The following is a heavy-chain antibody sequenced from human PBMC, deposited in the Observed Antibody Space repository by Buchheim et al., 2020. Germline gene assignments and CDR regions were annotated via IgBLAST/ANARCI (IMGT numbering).Heavy chain of an antibody. CDR3: AKTPNGDYEYLQH. D-gene: IGHD4-17*01. J-gene: IGHJ1*01. CDR2: INARGDST. V-gene: IGHV3-23*01. CDR1: GFTFRNFE. Sequence: EVQLLESGGGSVQPGVSLRLSCAASGFTFRNFELSWVRQAPGKGLEWVSGINARGDSTHYADSVKGRLTISRDHSRNTLSLQMNNVRAEDTAIYYCAKTPNGDYEYLQHWGQGTL.